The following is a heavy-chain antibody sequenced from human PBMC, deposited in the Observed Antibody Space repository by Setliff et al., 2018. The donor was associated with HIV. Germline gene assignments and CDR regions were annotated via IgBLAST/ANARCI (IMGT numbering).Heavy chain of an antibody. J-gene: IGHJ2*01. V-gene: IGHV1-69*13. CDR3: ARARLYIGEGCFDL. CDR2: IIPIFDTA. D-gene: IGHD2-8*01. CDR1: GGTFNSYG. Sequence: SVKVSCKASGGTFNSYGITWVRQAPGQGLEWMGGIIPIFDTANYAPKFQGRVTITADESTSTAYMELSSLSSEDTAIYYCARARLYIGEGCFDLWGRGTLVTVSS.